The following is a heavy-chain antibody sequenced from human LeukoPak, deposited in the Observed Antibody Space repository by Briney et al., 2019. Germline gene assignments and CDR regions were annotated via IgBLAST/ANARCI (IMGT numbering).Heavy chain of an antibody. Sequence: GSSVKVSCKASGGTFSSYAISWVRQAPGQGLEWMGGIIPIFGTANYAQKFQGRVTITADKSTSTAYMELSSLRSEDTAVYYCARGEWGLLRSGHDRFDPWGQGTLVTVSS. CDR3: ARGEWGLLRSGHDRFDP. CDR1: GGTFSSYA. J-gene: IGHJ5*02. CDR2: IIPIFGTA. D-gene: IGHD1-26*01. V-gene: IGHV1-69*06.